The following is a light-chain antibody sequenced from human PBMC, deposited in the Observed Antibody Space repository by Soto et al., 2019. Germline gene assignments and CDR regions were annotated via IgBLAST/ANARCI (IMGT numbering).Light chain of an antibody. J-gene: IGKJ2*01. V-gene: IGKV3-20*01. CDR2: GAT. Sequence: ENVLTQSPGSLSLSPGERATLSCRASQSVSSNYLAWYQQKPGQSPRLLIYGATNRATGIPDRFSASGSGTEFTHTISRLEPEDFALYFCQQYGSSPYTFGQGTQLDIK. CDR3: QQYGSSPYT. CDR1: QSVSSNY.